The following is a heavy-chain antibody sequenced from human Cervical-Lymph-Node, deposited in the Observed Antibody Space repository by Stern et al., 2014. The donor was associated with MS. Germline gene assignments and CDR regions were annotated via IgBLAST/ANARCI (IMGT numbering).Heavy chain of an antibody. V-gene: IGHV1-69*01. CDR2: IIPIFGTA. D-gene: IGHD3-9*01. J-gene: IGHJ6*02. Sequence: VQLVESGAEVKKPGSSVKVSCKASGGPFSSYAIRWVRQAPGQGLEWMGGIIPIFGTANSAQKFQGRVTITADESTSTAYMELSSLRSEDTAVYYCARAGKLRYFDWLLPTYYYYGMDVWGQGTTVTVSS. CDR3: ARAGKLRYFDWLLPTYYYYGMDV. CDR1: GGPFSSYA.